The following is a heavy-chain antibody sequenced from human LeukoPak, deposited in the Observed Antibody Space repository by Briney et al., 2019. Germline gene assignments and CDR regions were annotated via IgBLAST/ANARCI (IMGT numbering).Heavy chain of an antibody. J-gene: IGHJ4*02. CDR2: IRYDGSNK. D-gene: IGHD3-22*01. CDR3: AKDSTYYDSSGEGGY. Sequence: PGGSLRLSCAASGFTFSSYGMHWVRQAPGKGLEWVAFIRYDGSNKYYADSVKGRFPISRDNSKNTLYLQMNSLRAEDTAVYYCAKDSTYYDSSGEGGYWGQGTLVTVSS. V-gene: IGHV3-30*02. CDR1: GFTFSSYG.